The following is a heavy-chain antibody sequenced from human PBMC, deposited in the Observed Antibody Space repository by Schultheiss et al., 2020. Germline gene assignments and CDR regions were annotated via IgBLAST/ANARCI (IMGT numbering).Heavy chain of an antibody. J-gene: IGHJ4*02. CDR3: ARERVDTAMDY. CDR1: GYTFTDYG. V-gene: IGHV1-18*01. D-gene: IGHD5-18*01. CDR2: ISAYDGNS. Sequence: ASVKVSCKASGYTFTDYGITWARQAPGQGLEWMGWISAYDGNSNYAQNLQGRVTMTTDTSTSTAYMELRSLRSEDTAVYYCARERVDTAMDYWGQGTLVTVSS.